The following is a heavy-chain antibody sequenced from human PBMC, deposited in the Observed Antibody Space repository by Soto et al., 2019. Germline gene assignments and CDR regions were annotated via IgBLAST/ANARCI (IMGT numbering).Heavy chain of an antibody. J-gene: IGHJ6*02. CDR1: CGSFSGYY. CDR3: ARGRALYHDFWSGYYTYGMDV. CDR2: INHSGST. Sequence: ETLSLTCAVYCGSFSGYYWSWIRQPPGKGLEWIGEINHSGSTNYNPSLKSRVTISVDTSKNQFSLKLSSVTAADTAVYYCARGRALYHDFWSGYYTYGMDVWGQGTTVTVSS. D-gene: IGHD3-3*01. V-gene: IGHV4-34*01.